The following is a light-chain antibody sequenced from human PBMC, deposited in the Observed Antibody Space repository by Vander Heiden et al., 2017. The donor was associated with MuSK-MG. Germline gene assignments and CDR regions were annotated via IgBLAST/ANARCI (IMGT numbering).Light chain of an antibody. CDR1: SSDVGSYNY. CDR3: CSYAGSYTFV. V-gene: IGLV2-11*01. CDR2: DVS. J-gene: IGLJ1*01. Sequence: QSALTQPRSVSGSPGQSVTIPCTGTSSDVGSYNYVFWYQQHPGKAPKLMIYDVSKRPSGVPDRFSGSKSGNTASLTISGLQAEDEADYYCCSYAGSYTFVFGTGTKVTVL.